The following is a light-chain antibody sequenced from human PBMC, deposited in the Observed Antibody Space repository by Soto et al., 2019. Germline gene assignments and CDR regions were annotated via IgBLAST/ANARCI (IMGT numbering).Light chain of an antibody. CDR2: GAS. J-gene: IGKJ4*01. CDR1: QSVSSSS. CDR3: QQYGTSPLT. V-gene: IGKV3-20*01. Sequence: EIVMTQSPATLSVSPGERATLSCRASQSVSSSSLAWYQQKPGQAPRLLIYGASSRATGIPDRFSGSGSGTDFTLTISRLEPEDFAVYYCQQYGTSPLTFGGGTKVAIK.